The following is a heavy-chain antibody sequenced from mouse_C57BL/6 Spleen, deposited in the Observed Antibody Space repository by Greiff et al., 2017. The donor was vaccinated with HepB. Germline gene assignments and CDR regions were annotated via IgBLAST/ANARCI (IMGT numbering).Heavy chain of an antibody. J-gene: IGHJ4*01. Sequence: EVPLVESGPELVKPGASVKISCKASGYSFTGYYMNWVKQSPEKSLEWIGEINPSTGGTTYNQKFKAKATLTVDKSSSTAYMQLKSLTSEDSAVYYCARYGYDAMDYWGQGTSVTVSS. CDR1: GYSFTGYY. CDR3: ARYGYDAMDY. CDR2: INPSTGGT. D-gene: IGHD1-1*01. V-gene: IGHV1-42*01.